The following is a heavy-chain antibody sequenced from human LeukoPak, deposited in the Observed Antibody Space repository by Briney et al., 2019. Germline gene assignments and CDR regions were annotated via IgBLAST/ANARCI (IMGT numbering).Heavy chain of an antibody. D-gene: IGHD5-18*01. CDR2: IYSGGST. CDR3: ARDVSYGWYYFDY. J-gene: IGHJ4*02. Sequence: PGGPLRFSCAAPGFTASSNYMNWVDRAPGKGLGGVAVIYSGGSTYYADSVKGRFTISRDNSKNTLYLQMNSLRAEDTAVYYCARDVSYGWYYFDYWGQGTLVTVSS. CDR1: GFTASSNY. V-gene: IGHV3-53*01.